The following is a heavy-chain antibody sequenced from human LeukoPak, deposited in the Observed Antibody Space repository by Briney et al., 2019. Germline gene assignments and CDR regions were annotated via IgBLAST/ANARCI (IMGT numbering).Heavy chain of an antibody. J-gene: IGHJ5*02. D-gene: IGHD4-17*01. Sequence: KPSETLSLTCTVSGGSISSYYWSWIRQPPGKGLEWIGYIYYSGSTYYNPSLKSRVTISIQTSKNQFSLKLTSVTAADTAVYYCAGDYGDLLTGIRFDTWGQGTLVTVSS. V-gene: IGHV4-59*08. CDR2: IYYSGST. CDR1: GGSISSYY. CDR3: AGDYGDLLTGIRFDT.